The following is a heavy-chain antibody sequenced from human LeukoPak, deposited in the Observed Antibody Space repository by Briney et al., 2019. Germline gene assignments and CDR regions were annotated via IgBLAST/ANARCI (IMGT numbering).Heavy chain of an antibody. J-gene: IGHJ6*02. V-gene: IGHV4-34*01. CDR1: GGSFSGYY. Sequence: SETLSLTCAVYGGSFSGYYWSWIRQPPGKGLEWIGEINHSGSTNYNPSLKSRVTISVDTSKNQFSLKLSSVTAADTAVYYCARDPYGSGNYAPSYYYYGMDVWGQGTTVTVSS. D-gene: IGHD3-10*01. CDR2: INHSGST. CDR3: ARDPYGSGNYAPSYYYYGMDV.